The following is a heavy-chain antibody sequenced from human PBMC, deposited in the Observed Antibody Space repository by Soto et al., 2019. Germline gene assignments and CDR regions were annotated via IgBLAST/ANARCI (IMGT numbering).Heavy chain of an antibody. CDR1: GFSLSTNGVG. CDR2: IYWDDEK. CDR3: AHNPDYYGPAFDY. V-gene: IGHV2-5*02. J-gene: IGHJ4*02. Sequence: QITLKESGPTLVRPTQTLTLTCTLSGFSLSTNGVGVGWIRQPPGKALEWLALIYWDDEKWYSPSLASRLTVTKDTSKNRVVLTMTYVDPDDTATYYCAHNPDYYGPAFDYWGQGTLVTVSS. D-gene: IGHD3-10*01.